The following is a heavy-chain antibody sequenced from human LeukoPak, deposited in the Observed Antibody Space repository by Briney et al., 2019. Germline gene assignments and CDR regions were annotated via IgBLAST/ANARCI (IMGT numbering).Heavy chain of an antibody. Sequence: SQTLSLTCAISGDSVSSNSAAWNWIRQSPSRGLEWLGRTYYRSKWYNDYAVSVKSRITINPDTSKNQFSLQLNSVTPEDTAVYYCARDCGWVTGDCRDAFDIWGQGTMVTVSS. J-gene: IGHJ3*02. V-gene: IGHV6-1*01. CDR2: TYYRSKWYN. CDR1: GDSVSSNSAA. CDR3: ARDCGWVTGDCRDAFDI. D-gene: IGHD7-27*01.